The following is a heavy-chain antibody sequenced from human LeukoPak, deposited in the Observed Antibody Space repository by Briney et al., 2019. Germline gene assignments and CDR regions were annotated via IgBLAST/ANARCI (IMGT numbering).Heavy chain of an antibody. D-gene: IGHD6-13*01. V-gene: IGHV4-59*01. J-gene: IGHJ6*04. CDR1: GGSISSYY. CDR3: AREGIAAAGVTLDYYYGMDV. Sequence: PPETLSLTCTVSGGSISSYYWSWIRQPPGKGLEWIGYIYYSGSTNYNPSLKSRVTISVDTSKSQFSLKLSSVTAADTAVYYCAREGIAAAGVTLDYYYGMDVWGKGTTVTVSS. CDR2: IYYSGST.